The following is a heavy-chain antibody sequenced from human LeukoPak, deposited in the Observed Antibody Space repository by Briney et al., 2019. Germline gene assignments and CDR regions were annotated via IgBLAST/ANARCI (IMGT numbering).Heavy chain of an antibody. Sequence: GGSLRLSCAASGFTFSSYAMSWVRQAPGKGLEWVSAMSGSGGSTFYADSVKGRFTISRDNSKNTLYLQMSSLGAEDTAVYYCVPKGTEGYWGQGTLVTVSS. V-gene: IGHV3-23*01. CDR3: VPKGTEGY. CDR2: MSGSGGST. CDR1: GFTFSSYA. J-gene: IGHJ4*02.